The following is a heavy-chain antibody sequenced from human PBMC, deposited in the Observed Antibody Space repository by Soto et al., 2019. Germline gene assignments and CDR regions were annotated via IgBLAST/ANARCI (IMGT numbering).Heavy chain of an antibody. CDR3: AKEPLYSYGPPGY. CDR2: ISYDGSNK. D-gene: IGHD5-18*01. Sequence: GGSLRLSCAASGFTFSSYGMPWVRQAPGKGLEWVAVISYDGSNKYYADSAPGRCTISRANSKPSLCLPMNRLRAEDTALYSCAKEPLYSYGPPGYWGQGTVVTGSS. CDR1: GFTFSSYG. J-gene: IGHJ4*02. V-gene: IGHV3-30*18.